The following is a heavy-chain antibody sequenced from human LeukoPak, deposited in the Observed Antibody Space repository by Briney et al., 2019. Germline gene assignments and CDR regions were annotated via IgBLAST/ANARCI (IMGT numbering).Heavy chain of an antibody. CDR2: IKQDGSEK. V-gene: IGHV3-7*03. J-gene: IGHJ4*02. CDR1: GFTFSNFW. D-gene: IGHD3-10*01. Sequence: PGGSLRLSCAASGFTFSNFWMSWVRQAPGKGLEWVANIKQDGSEKYYVDSVKGRFTISRDNSKNTLYLQMNSLRAEDTAVYYCAKFSYGSGSCGYWGQGTLVTVSS. CDR3: AKFSYGSGSCGY.